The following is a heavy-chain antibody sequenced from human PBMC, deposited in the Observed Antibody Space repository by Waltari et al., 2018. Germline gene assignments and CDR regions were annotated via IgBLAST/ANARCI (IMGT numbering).Heavy chain of an antibody. J-gene: IGHJ4*02. CDR1: GGSFSGYY. Sequence: QVRLQQWGAGLLKPSETLPLTCAVYGGSFSGYYWSWIRRPPGKGLEWIGEINHSGSTNYNPSLESRIIISVDTSKNQFSLKLTSVTAADTAVYYCARVGQGIAVGGIDYWGQGTLVTVSS. D-gene: IGHD6-13*01. V-gene: IGHV4-34*01. CDR3: ARVGQGIAVGGIDY. CDR2: INHSGST.